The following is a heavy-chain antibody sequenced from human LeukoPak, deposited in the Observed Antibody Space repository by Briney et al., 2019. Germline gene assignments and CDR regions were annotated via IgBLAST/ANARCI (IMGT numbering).Heavy chain of an antibody. D-gene: IGHD6-6*01. CDR2: ISSSSSLI. Sequence: GGSLRLSCAASGFTFVSYNMNWVRQAPGKGLEWVAYISSSSSLIYYAGSVKGRFTVSRDNAKNSLYLQVNSLRVEDTAVYYCAGGSIAARDDAFDIWGQGTMVTVSS. V-gene: IGHV3-21*05. J-gene: IGHJ3*02. CDR3: AGGSIAARDDAFDI. CDR1: GFTFVSYN.